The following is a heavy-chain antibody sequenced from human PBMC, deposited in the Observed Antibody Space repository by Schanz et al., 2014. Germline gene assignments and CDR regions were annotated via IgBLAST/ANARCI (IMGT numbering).Heavy chain of an antibody. CDR1: EFTFSTDA. CDR2: MNESHSTI. D-gene: IGHD6-13*01. J-gene: IGHJ4*02. CDR3: ARGLIAAAGGAFDY. Sequence: DVHLLESGGGLVQPGGSLRLSCAASEFTFSTDAMSWVRQAPGKGLEWVSAMNESHSTIYYADSVRGRFTISRDNAENTLFLQMNSLRAEDTAVYFCARGLIAAAGGAFDYWGQGTLVAVSA. V-gene: IGHV3-23*01.